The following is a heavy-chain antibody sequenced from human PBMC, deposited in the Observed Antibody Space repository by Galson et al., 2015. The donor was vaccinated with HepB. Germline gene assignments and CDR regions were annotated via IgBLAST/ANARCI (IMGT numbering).Heavy chain of an antibody. CDR1: GFTFGGYA. D-gene: IGHD6-13*01. V-gene: IGHV3-9*01. CDR3: AKAGTYSSSSGYFQH. Sequence: SLRLSCAASGFTFGGYAMRWVRQAPGKGLEWVSGVSWNSGNIDYADSVKGRFTISRDNAKNSLYLQMNSLRAEDTALYYCAKAGTYSSSSGYFQHWGQGTLVTVSS. CDR2: VSWNSGNI. J-gene: IGHJ1*01.